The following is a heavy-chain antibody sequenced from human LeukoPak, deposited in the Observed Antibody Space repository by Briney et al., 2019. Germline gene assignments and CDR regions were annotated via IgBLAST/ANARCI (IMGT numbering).Heavy chain of an antibody. V-gene: IGHV3-53*01. J-gene: IGHJ6*02. CDR2: IYSGGST. CDR1: GFTVSSNY. Sequence: GGSLRLSCAASGFTVSSNYMSWVRQAPGKGLEWVSVIYSGGSTYYADSVKGRFTISRDNSKNTLYLQMNCLRAEDTAVYYCARDKGYYGMDVWGQGTTVTVSS. CDR3: ARDKGYYGMDV.